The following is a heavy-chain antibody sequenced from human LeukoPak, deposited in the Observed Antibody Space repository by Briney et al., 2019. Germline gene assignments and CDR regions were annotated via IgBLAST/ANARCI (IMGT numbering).Heavy chain of an antibody. Sequence: SETLSLTCTVSGGSISSYYWSWIRQPAGKGLEWIGRFYISGSTNYNPSLKSRVTISVDTSKNQFSLKLSSVTAADTAVYYCARYCSGGSCYRNWFDPWGQGTLVTVSS. CDR1: GGSISSYY. CDR3: ARYCSGGSCYRNWFDP. D-gene: IGHD2-15*01. CDR2: FYISGST. V-gene: IGHV4-4*07. J-gene: IGHJ5*02.